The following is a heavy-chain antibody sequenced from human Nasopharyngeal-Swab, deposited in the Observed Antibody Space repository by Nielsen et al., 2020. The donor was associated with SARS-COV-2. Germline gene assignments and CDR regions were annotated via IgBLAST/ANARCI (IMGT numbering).Heavy chain of an antibody. D-gene: IGHD3-10*01. V-gene: IGHV3-48*03. CDR1: GFTFSSYE. J-gene: IGHJ6*02. Sequence: GESLKISCAASGFTFSSYEMNWVRQAPGKGLGWVSYISSSGSTIHYADSVKGRFTISRDNAKNSLYLQMNSLRAEDTAVYYCALLYGSGRGYGMDVWGQGTAVTVSS. CDR2: ISSSGSTI. CDR3: ALLYGSGRGYGMDV.